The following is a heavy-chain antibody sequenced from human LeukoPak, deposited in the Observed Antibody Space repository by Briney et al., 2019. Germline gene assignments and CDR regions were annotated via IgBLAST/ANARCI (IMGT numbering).Heavy chain of an antibody. Sequence: GGSLRLSCAASGFTFSSYGMHWVCQAPGKGLEWVAVIWYDGSNKYYADSVKGRFTISRDNSKNTLYLQMNSLRAEDTAVYYCARGHYCSSTSCYASPFDYWGQGTLVTVSS. CDR2: IWYDGSNK. CDR1: GFTFSSYG. V-gene: IGHV3-33*01. D-gene: IGHD2-2*01. J-gene: IGHJ4*02. CDR3: ARGHYCSSTSCYASPFDY.